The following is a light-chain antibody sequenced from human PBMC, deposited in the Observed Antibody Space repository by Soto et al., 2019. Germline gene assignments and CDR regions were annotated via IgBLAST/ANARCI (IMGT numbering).Light chain of an antibody. V-gene: IGLV1-40*01. Sequence: QSVLTQPPSVSGAPGQRVTISCTGSSSNIGGGYDVHWYQHLPGTAPKLLIYDNRKRPSGVPDRFSGSKSGTSASLAITGLQAEDEADYYCQSYDSSLRGALFGGGTKLTVL. J-gene: IGLJ2*01. CDR1: SSNIGGGYD. CDR3: QSYDSSLRGAL. CDR2: DNR.